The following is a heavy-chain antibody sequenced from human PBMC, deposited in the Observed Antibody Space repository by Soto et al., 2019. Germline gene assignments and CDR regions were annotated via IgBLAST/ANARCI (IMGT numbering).Heavy chain of an antibody. J-gene: IGHJ5*02. CDR2: IYSSGTA. D-gene: IGHD6-19*01. Sequence: SETLALTWTFAGGSISISSHDGGWIRQPPGKGLQWIGSIYSSGTAYHNPSLKSRVTISVDTSKNQFSLKLTSVTAADTAVFYCARQTAEAFRSGWYKDNWFDPWGQGTLVTGSS. CDR1: GGSISISSHD. CDR3: ARQTAEAFRSGWYKDNWFDP. V-gene: IGHV4-39*01.